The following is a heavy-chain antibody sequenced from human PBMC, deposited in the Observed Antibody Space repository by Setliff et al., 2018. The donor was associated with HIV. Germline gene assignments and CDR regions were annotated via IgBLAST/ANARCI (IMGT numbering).Heavy chain of an antibody. D-gene: IGHD3-10*01. J-gene: IGHJ6*03. V-gene: IGHV1-69*10. CDR2: IIPLVTIA. CDR1: GDTFSTYA. CDR3: ARGRYGSGTYWGLYYYYYMDV. Sequence: SVKVSCKASGDTFSTYAITWVRQAPGQGLEWMGGIIPLVTIANYAQEFQGRVRFTADKSTSTAYMELNSLRSDDTAVYYCARGRYGSGTYWGLYYYYYMDVWGKGTTGTVSS.